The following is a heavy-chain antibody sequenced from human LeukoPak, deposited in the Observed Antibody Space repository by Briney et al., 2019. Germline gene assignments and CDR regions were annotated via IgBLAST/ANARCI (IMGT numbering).Heavy chain of an antibody. Sequence: SETLSLTCTVSGGSISSSSYYWGWIRQPPGKGLEWIGSIYYSGSTYYNPSLKSRVTISVDTSKNQFSLKLSSVTAADTAVYYCARETVYYDFWSGYYTPRYNWFDPWGQGTLVTVSS. J-gene: IGHJ5*02. CDR3: ARETVYYDFWSGYYTPRYNWFDP. V-gene: IGHV4-39*07. D-gene: IGHD3-3*01. CDR1: GGSISSSSYY. CDR2: IYYSGST.